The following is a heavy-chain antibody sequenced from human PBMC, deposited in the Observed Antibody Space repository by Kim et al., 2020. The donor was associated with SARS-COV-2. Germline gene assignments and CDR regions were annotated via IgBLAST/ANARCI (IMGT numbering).Heavy chain of an antibody. D-gene: IGHD4-17*01. CDR3: ARATQVTTLTTTCGAFDI. J-gene: IGHJ3*02. Sequence: KVRFTISRDNSTSTLYLQMNRLRAEDTAVYYCARATQVTTLTTTCGAFDIWGHGTMVTVSS. V-gene: IGHV3-30*07.